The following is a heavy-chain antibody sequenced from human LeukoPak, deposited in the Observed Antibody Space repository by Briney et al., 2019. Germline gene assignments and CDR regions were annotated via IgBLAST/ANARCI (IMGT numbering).Heavy chain of an antibody. CDR3: ATWRGHFDL. D-gene: IGHD5-12*01. J-gene: IGHJ2*01. Sequence: PGGSLRLSCAASGFTFSSYWMSWVRQAPGKGLEWVANIKQDGSEKYYVDSVKGRFTISRDNSKNTLYLQMNSLRAEDTAVYYCATWRGHFDLWGRGTLVTVSS. CDR1: GFTFSSYW. CDR2: IKQDGSEK. V-gene: IGHV3-7*01.